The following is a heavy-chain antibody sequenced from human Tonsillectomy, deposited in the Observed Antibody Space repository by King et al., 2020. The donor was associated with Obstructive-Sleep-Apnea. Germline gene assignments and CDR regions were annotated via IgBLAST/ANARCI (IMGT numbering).Heavy chain of an antibody. CDR2: IWYDGSNK. J-gene: IGHJ4*02. Sequence: VQLVESGGGVVQPGRSLRLSCAASGFTFSSYGMHWVRQAPGKGLEGVAVIWYDGSNKYYADSVKGRFTISRDNSKNTLYLQMNSLSAEDTAVYYCARDGLVSYPEYFDYWGQGTLVTVSS. D-gene: IGHD1-26*01. CDR3: ARDGLVSYPEYFDY. V-gene: IGHV3-33*01. CDR1: GFTFSSYG.